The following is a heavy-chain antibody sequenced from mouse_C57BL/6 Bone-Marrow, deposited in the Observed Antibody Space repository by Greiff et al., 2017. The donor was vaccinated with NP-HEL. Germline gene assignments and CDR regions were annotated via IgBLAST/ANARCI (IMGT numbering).Heavy chain of an antibody. Sequence: VTLKVSGAELVRPGASVKLSCTASGFNIKDYYMHWVKQRPEQGLEWIGRIDPEDGDTEYAPKFQGKATMTADTSSNTAYLQLSSLTSEDTAVYYCTRWLLPYYYAMDYWGQGTSVTVSS. D-gene: IGHD2-3*01. CDR1: GFNIKDYY. J-gene: IGHJ4*01. CDR2: IDPEDGDT. V-gene: IGHV14-1*01. CDR3: TRWLLPYYYAMDY.